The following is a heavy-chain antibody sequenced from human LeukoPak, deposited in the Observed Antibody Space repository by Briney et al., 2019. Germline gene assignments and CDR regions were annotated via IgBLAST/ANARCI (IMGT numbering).Heavy chain of an antibody. CDR1: GYTFTGYY. J-gene: IGHJ4*02. D-gene: IGHD1-26*01. CDR3: ARDRGGATTRHYFDY. V-gene: IGHV1-2*02. Sequence: ASVKVSCKASGYTFTGYYMHWVRQAPGQGLEWMGWINPNSGGTNYAQKLQGRVTMTTDISTSTAYMELRSLRSDDTAVYYCARDRGGATTRHYFDYWGQGTLVTVSS. CDR2: INPNSGGT.